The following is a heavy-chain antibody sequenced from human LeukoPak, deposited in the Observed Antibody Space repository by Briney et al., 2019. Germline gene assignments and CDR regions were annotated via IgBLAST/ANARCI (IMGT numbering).Heavy chain of an antibody. CDR2: IYYSGST. D-gene: IGHD3-22*01. CDR1: GGSISSGDYY. V-gene: IGHV4-30-4*01. Sequence: SSETLSLTCTVSGGSISSGDYYWSWIRQPPGKGLERIGYIYYSGSTYYNPSLKSRVTISVDTSKNQFSLKLSSVTAADSAVYYCARGRGSSGYRSIDYWGQGTLVTVSS. J-gene: IGHJ4*02. CDR3: ARGRGSSGYRSIDY.